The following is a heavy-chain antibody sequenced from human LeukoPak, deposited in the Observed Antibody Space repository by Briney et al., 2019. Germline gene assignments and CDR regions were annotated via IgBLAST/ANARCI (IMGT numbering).Heavy chain of an antibody. CDR2: IYYSGST. D-gene: IGHD6-13*01. CDR1: RCPISSYY. Sequence: SETLSLTCTVPRCPISSYYCSWIRQPPAKGLERNGCIYYSGSTNYNPSLKSRVTISVDTSTNHFSLKLSSVNAADTAVYYCARTMMSLIAAAGSKDTLLKFDPWGQGTLVTVSS. CDR3: ARTMMSLIAAAGSKDTLLKFDP. V-gene: IGHV4-59*08. J-gene: IGHJ5*02.